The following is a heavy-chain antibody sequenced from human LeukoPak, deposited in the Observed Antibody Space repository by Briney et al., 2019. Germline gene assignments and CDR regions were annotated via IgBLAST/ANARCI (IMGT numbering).Heavy chain of an antibody. CDR2: ISRISTAI. CDR1: GFTFDYFA. J-gene: IGHJ5*02. CDR3: ARDGYNWADL. D-gene: IGHD5-24*01. V-gene: IGHV3-48*01. Sequence: PGGSLRFSCAASGFTFDYFAMRWVRQTPGKGLKWIAYISRISTAIQYAESVKGRFTISRDNGENSLFLQMNSLRVEDTALYYCARDGYNWADLWGQGTLVTVSS.